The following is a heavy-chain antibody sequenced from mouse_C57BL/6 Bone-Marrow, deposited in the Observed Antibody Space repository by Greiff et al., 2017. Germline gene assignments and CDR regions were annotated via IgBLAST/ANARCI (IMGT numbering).Heavy chain of an antibody. J-gene: IGHJ4*01. CDR3: ARRGFYS. Sequence: VQLQQPGAELVKPGASVKMSCKASGYTFTSYWIPWVKQRPGQGLEWIGDIYPGRGSTNYNEKFKSKATLTVDTSSRTAYMQLSSLTSEDSAVYYCARRGFYSWGQGTSVTVSS. CDR1: GYTFTSYW. V-gene: IGHV1-55*01. CDR2: IYPGRGST.